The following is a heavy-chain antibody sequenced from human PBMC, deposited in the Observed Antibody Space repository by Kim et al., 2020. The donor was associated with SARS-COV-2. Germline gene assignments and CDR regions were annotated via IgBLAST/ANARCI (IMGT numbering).Heavy chain of an antibody. CDR2: FYSSGTS. D-gene: IGHD3-22*01. CDR1: GGSINSNDYQ. V-gene: IGHV4-39*01. J-gene: IGHJ3*02. Sequence: SETLSLTCTVSGGSINSNDYQWGWIRQPPGKGLEWIGSFYSSGTSYYKPSLKRRVIISADTSRNQFSLKLTSVTAADTAVYYCVNPNYYDSSSQYVWAFAIWRPGTKVSVSS. CDR3: VNPNYYDSSSQYVWAFAI.